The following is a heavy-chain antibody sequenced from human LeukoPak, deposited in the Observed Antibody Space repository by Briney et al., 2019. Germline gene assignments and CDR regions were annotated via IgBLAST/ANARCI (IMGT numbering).Heavy chain of an antibody. CDR3: ARCGGGNPRWFDP. V-gene: IGHV3-30*02. J-gene: IGHJ5*02. CDR1: GFTFSSYG. D-gene: IGHD4-23*01. CDR2: IRYDGSNK. Sequence: GGSLRLSCAASGFTFSSYGMHWVRQAPGKGLEWVAFIRYDGSNKYYADSVKGRFTISRDNAKNSMYLQMNSLRAEDTAVYYCARCGGGNPRWFDPWGQGTLVTVSS.